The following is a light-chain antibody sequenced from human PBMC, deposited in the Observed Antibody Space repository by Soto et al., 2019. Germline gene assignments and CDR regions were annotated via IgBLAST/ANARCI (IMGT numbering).Light chain of an antibody. CDR3: QQYGTSPWT. Sequence: EIVLTQSPGTLSLSPGERATLSCWASQSVSCDYLAWYQQKPGQAPRLLIYAASSRATGIPDRFSGGGSGTDFTLTINRLEPEDFAVYYCQQYGTSPWTFGQVTKVEIK. V-gene: IGKV3-20*01. CDR2: AAS. CDR1: QSVSCDY. J-gene: IGKJ1*01.